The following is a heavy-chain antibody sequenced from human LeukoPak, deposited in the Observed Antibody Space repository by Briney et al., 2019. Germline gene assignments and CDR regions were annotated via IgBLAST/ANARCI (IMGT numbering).Heavy chain of an antibody. CDR1: GGTFSSYA. D-gene: IGHD4-17*01. CDR2: IIPILGIA. J-gene: IGHJ3*02. CDR3: ARGRNYGDFHDAFDI. V-gene: IGHV1-69*04. Sequence: SVKVSCKASGGTFSSYAISWVRQAPGQGLEWMGRIIPILGIANYAQKFQGRVTITADKSTSTAYMELSSLRSEDTAVYYCARGRNYGDFHDAFDIWGQETMVTVSS.